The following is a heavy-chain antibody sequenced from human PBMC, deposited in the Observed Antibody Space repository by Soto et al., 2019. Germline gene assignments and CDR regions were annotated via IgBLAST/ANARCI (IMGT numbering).Heavy chain of an antibody. D-gene: IGHD1-1*01. CDR1: GFTFNNAW. Sequence: LRLSCAASGFTFNNAWMSWVRQAPGKGLEWVGRIKSKTDGGTTDYAAPVKGRFTISRDDSKNTLYLQMNSLKTEDTAVYYCTTDWNYYYYYGMDVWGQGTTVTVSS. CDR2: IKSKTDGGTT. CDR3: TTDWNYYYYYGMDV. J-gene: IGHJ6*02. V-gene: IGHV3-15*01.